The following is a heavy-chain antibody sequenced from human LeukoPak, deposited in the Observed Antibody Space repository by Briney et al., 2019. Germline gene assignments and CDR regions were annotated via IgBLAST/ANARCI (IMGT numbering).Heavy chain of an antibody. CDR1: GFTFSDYY. Sequence: GGSLRLSCAASGFTFSDYYMSWIRQAPGKGLEWVSYISSSGSTKYYADSVKGRFTISRDNAKNSLYLQMNSLRAEDTAVYYCARDREYSYGEFDYWGQGTLVTVSS. CDR2: ISSSGSTK. J-gene: IGHJ4*02. V-gene: IGHV3-11*04. CDR3: ARDREYSYGEFDY. D-gene: IGHD5-18*01.